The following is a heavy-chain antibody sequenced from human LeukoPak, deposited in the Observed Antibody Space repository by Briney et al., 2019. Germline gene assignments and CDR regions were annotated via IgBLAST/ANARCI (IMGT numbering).Heavy chain of an antibody. J-gene: IGHJ4*02. Sequence: GGPLRLSCAASGVILSDYNMNWVRQAPGKGLEWVSFISISGTYITYADSVKGRFTISRDNDKNSLYLQMNSLRAEDTAVYYCARDLSATARAYDYWGQGTLVTVSS. CDR1: GVILSDYN. CDR2: ISISGTYI. V-gene: IGHV3-21*01. D-gene: IGHD1-26*01. CDR3: ARDLSATARAYDY.